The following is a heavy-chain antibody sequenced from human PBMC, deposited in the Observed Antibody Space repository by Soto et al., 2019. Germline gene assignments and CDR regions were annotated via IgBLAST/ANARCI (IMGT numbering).Heavy chain of an antibody. V-gene: IGHV4-34*01. CDR1: GGSLSDYY. J-gene: IGHJ6*02. Sequence: QVQLQQWGAGLLKPSETLSLTCAVSGGSLSDYYWPWIRQSPGKGLEWIGEIHPSGSTYYNPSLRSRVTISVDTSKNQFSLKLTSLTAADTAIYYCARGRDEYKLGNVGGHGTTVTVSS. CDR3: ARGRDEYKLGNV. CDR2: IHPSGST. D-gene: IGHD1-1*01.